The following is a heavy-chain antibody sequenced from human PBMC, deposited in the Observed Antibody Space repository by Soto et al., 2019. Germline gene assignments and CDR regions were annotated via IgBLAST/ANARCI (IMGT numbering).Heavy chain of an antibody. CDR2: IIPIFGTA. D-gene: IGHD2-2*01. CDR1: GGTFSSYA. CDR3: ARADGERYCSSTSCYQGGYSFDY. Sequence: QVQLVQSGAEVKKPGSSVKVSCKASGGTFSSYAISWVRQAPGQGLEWMGGIIPIFGTANYAQKFQGRVTITADKSTSTAYMELSSLRSEDTAVYYCARADGERYCSSTSCYQGGYSFDYWGQGTLVTVSS. J-gene: IGHJ4*02. V-gene: IGHV1-69*06.